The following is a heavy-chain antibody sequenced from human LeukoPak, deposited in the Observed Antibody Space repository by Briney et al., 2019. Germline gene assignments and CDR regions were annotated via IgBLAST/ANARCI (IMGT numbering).Heavy chain of an antibody. J-gene: IGHJ4*02. CDR2: INHSGST. Sequence: SETLSLTCAVYGGSFSGYYWSWIRQPPGKGLEWIGEINHSGSTNYNPSLKSRVTISVDTSKNQFSLKLSSVTAADTAVYYYANYGQRRDGYRLLYQSDYWGQGTLVTVSS. CDR3: ANYGQRRDGYRLLYQSDY. CDR1: GGSFSGYY. D-gene: IGHD5-24*01. V-gene: IGHV4-34*01.